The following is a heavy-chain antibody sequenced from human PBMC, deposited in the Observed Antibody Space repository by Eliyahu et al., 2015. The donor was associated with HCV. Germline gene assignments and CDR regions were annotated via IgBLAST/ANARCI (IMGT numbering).Heavy chain of an antibody. D-gene: IGHD3-10*01. V-gene: IGHV3-30*04. CDR1: GFTFXXYA. J-gene: IGHJ5*02. CDR2: VXYDGSNK. Sequence: QVQLVDSGGGVVQPGRSLRLSCVASGFTFXXYAMHWVRQGPGKGLGWVAVVXYDGSNKYYADSVKGRFTISRDNSNNAVYLQMNSLRSEDTAVYYCARDRSALLWFGEYSSWGQGTLVTVSS. CDR3: ARDRSALLWFGEYSS.